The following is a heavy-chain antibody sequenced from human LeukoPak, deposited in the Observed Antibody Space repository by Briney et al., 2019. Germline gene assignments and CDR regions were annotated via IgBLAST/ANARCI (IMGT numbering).Heavy chain of an antibody. J-gene: IGHJ4*02. Sequence: GGSLRLSCAASGFTFDDYGMSWVRQAPGKGLEWVSGINWNGGSIGYADSVKGRFTISRDNAKNSLYLQMNSLRAEDTASYYCASAGILGAVAGRLDYWGQGTLVTVSS. CDR2: INWNGGSI. CDR1: GFTFDDYG. V-gene: IGHV3-20*04. D-gene: IGHD6-19*01. CDR3: ASAGILGAVAGRLDY.